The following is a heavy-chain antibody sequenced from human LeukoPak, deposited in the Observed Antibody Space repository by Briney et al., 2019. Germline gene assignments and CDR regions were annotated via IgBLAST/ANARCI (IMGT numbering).Heavy chain of an antibody. CDR1: GFTFSSYA. V-gene: IGHV3-23*01. J-gene: IGHJ4*02. CDR3: ARWRYVGYYFDY. Sequence: GRSLRLSCAASGFTFSSYAMSWVRQAPGKGLEWVSAISGSGGSTYYADSVKGRFTISRDNSKNTLYLQMNSLRAEDTAVYYCARWRYVGYYFDYWGQGTLVTVSS. CDR2: ISGSGGST. D-gene: IGHD5-24*01.